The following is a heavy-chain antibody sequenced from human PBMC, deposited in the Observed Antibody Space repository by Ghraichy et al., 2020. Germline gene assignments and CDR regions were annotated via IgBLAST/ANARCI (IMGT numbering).Heavy chain of an antibody. CDR1: GGSISSYY. Sequence: SETLSLTCTVSGGSISSYYWSWIRQPPGKGLEWIGYIYYSGSTNYNPSLKSRVTISVDTSKNQFSLKLSSVTAADTAVYYCARTTMVRGVFAAFDIWGQGTMVTVSS. CDR2: IYYSGST. D-gene: IGHD3-10*01. J-gene: IGHJ3*02. CDR3: ARTTMVRGVFAAFDI. V-gene: IGHV4-59*01.